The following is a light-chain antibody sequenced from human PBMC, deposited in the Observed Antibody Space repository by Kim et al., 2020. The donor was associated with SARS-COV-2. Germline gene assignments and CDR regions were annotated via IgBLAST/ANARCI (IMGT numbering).Light chain of an antibody. CDR3: NSRDSSGPF. V-gene: IGLV3-19*01. CDR2: GKN. CDR1: SLRSYY. J-gene: IGLJ1*01. Sequence: SSELTQDPAVSVALGQTVRITCQGDSLRSYYASWYQQKPGQAPVLVIYGKNNRPSGIPDRFSGSSSGNTASLTITGAQAEDEADYYCNSRDSSGPFFGTG.